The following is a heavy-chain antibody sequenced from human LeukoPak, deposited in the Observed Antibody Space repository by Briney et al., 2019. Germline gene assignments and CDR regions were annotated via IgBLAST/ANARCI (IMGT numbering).Heavy chain of an antibody. Sequence: GESLKISCKGSGYSFTSYWIGWVRQMPGKGLEWMGIIYPGDSDTRYSPSFQGQVTISADKSISTAYLQWSSLKASDTAMYYCARARYQLPYYYYYMDVWGKGTTVTVSS. CDR1: GYSFTSYW. CDR2: IYPGDSDT. V-gene: IGHV5-51*01. D-gene: IGHD2-2*01. CDR3: ARARYQLPYYYYYMDV. J-gene: IGHJ6*03.